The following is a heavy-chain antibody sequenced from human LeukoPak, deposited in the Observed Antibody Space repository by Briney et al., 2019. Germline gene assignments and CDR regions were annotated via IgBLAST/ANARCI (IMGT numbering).Heavy chain of an antibody. D-gene: IGHD3-10*01. CDR1: GYTFTGYY. V-gene: IGHV1-2*04. CDR2: INPNSGGT. Sequence: ASVKVSCKASGYTFTGYYMHWVRQAPGQGLEWMGWINPNSGGTNYAQKFQGWVTMTRDTSISTAYMELSRLGSDDTAVYYCASSRRIYYYGSGSLDYWGQGTLVTVSS. J-gene: IGHJ4*02. CDR3: ASSRRIYYYGSGSLDY.